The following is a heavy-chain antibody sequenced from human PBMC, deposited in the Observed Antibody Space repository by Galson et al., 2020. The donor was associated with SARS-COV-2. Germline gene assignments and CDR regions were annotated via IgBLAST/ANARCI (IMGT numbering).Heavy chain of an antibody. CDR2: IYYSGST. V-gene: IGHV4-59*01. Sequence: ASETLSLTCTVSGGSISNYYWSWIRHPPGKGLEWIGNIYYSGSTNYNPSLKSRITISIDMSKTQFSLMLNSVSAEDTAVYYCARVKSFDGSAYDAVDIWGQGTVVTVSS. CDR3: ARVKSFDGSAYDAVDI. J-gene: IGHJ3*02. CDR1: GGSISNYY. D-gene: IGHD3-22*01.